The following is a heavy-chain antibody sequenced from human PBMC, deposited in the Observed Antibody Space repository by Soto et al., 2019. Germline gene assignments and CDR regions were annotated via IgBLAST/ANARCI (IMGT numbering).Heavy chain of an antibody. D-gene: IGHD2-2*02. J-gene: IGHJ6*02. CDR3: ARDGVGYCSSTSCYNFFRDYYSMDV. V-gene: IGHV1-18*04. Sequence: QVQLVQSGAEVKKPGASVKVSCKASGYTFTSYGISWVRQAPGQGLEWMGWISAYNGNTNYAQKLQGRVTMTTDTSTSTAYMELRSLRSDDTAVYYCARDGVGYCSSTSCYNFFRDYYSMDVWGQGTTVTVSS. CDR1: GYTFTSYG. CDR2: ISAYNGNT.